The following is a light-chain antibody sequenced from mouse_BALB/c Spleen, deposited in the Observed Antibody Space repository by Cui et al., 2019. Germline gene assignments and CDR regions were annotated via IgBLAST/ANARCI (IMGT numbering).Light chain of an antibody. CDR2: RAN. CDR3: QQYDEFPRT. V-gene: IGKV14-111*01. Sequence: DIKMTQSPSSMYASLGERVTITCKASQDINSFFSWFQQTPGKSPKTLIYRANRLVDGVPARFSGSGSGQNYSLTISNLELEDMGSYYCQQYDEFPRTFGGGTKLEIK. J-gene: IGKJ1*01. CDR1: QDINSF.